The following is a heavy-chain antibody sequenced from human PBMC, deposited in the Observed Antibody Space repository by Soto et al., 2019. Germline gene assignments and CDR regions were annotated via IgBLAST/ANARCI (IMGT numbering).Heavy chain of an antibody. CDR3: ARDPRSGRISGEGAYSHEYMVV. V-gene: IGHV1-18*01. D-gene: IGHD1-26*01. CDR2: ISTYHGNT. Sequence: QVQLVQSGAEVKKPGASVKVSCKTSGYTFTNFGITWVRQAPGQGLEWMGWISTYHGNTNYAQKFQGRVTMTTDTSTSTAHLELRSLRSDDTAVYYCARDPRSGRISGEGAYSHEYMVVWGKGTTVTGSS. J-gene: IGHJ6*03. CDR1: GYTFTNFG.